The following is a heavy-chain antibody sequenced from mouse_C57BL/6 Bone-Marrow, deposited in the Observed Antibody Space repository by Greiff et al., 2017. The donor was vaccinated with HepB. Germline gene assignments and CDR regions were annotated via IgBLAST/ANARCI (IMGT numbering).Heavy chain of an antibody. Sequence: QVQLQQPGTELVKPGASVKLSCKASGYTFTSYWMHWVKQRPGQGLEWIGNINPSNGGTNYNEKFKRKATLTVDKSSSTAYMQPSSLTSEDSAVYYCARRGYYGSSYDYAMDYWGQVTSVTVSS. D-gene: IGHD1-1*01. CDR3: ARRGYYGSSYDYAMDY. CDR1: GYTFTSYW. V-gene: IGHV1-53*01. J-gene: IGHJ4*01. CDR2: INPSNGGT.